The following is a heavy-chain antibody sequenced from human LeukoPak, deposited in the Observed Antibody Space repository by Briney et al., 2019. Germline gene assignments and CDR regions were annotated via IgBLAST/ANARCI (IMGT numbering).Heavy chain of an antibody. CDR3: TSLSSATR. CDR2: IRNDGSKK. D-gene: IGHD6-19*01. J-gene: IGHJ4*02. CDR1: GFTFSSYG. V-gene: IGHV3-30*02. Sequence: PGGSLRLSCAASGFTFSSYGMHWVRQAPGKGLEWVAFIRNDGSKKYYADSVKGRFTISRDNSKTTLYLQMNSLKPEDTAVYYCTSLSSATRWGQGTLVTVSS.